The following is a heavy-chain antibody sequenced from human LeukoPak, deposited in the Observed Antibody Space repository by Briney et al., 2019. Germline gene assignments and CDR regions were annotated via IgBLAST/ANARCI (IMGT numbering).Heavy chain of an antibody. CDR1: GYTLTELS. J-gene: IGHJ4*02. CDR3: ATLQYYYDSSGYFDY. CDR2: FDPEDGET. D-gene: IGHD3-22*01. V-gene: IGHV1-24*01. Sequence: ASVKVSCKVSGYTLTELSMHRVRQAPGKGLEWMGGFDPEDGETIYAQKFQGRVTMTEDTSTDTAYMELSSLRSEDTAVYYCATLQYYYDSSGYFDYWGQGTLVTVSS.